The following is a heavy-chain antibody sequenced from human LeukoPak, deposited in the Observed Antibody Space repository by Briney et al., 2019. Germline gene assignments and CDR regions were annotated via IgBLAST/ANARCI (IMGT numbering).Heavy chain of an antibody. D-gene: IGHD3-10*01. CDR3: GRGASWQGNVCEI. J-gene: IGHJ3*02. V-gene: IGHV3-74*01. CDR2: IYSDGGNT. Sequence: GGSLRLSCTASGFTFSNYWMHWVPHAPGKGLEWASRIYSDGGNTVYAEPVKGRFTISRDNAKNTLFLQMNSLRAEDTAVYYCGRGASWQGNVCEIWGQGTMVTVSS. CDR1: GFTFSNYW.